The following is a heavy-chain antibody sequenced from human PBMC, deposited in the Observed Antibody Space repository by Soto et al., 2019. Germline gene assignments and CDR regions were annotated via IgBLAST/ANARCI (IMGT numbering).Heavy chain of an antibody. J-gene: IGHJ4*02. D-gene: IGHD7-27*01. CDR2: IFFTGRT. V-gene: IGHV4-39*07. CDR3: ARGWGRIFDY. CDR1: GGSISSDSHH. Sequence: LSLTCTVSGGSISSDSHHWDWIRQPPGKGPEWIGSIFFTGRTYYNPSLKSRVTISVDTSKNQFSLKLSSVTAADTAVYYCARGWGRIFDYWGQGTLVTVSS.